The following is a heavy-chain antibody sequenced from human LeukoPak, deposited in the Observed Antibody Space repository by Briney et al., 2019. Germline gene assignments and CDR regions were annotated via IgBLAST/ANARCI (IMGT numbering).Heavy chain of an antibody. Sequence: GASVKVSCKVSGYTLTELSMHWVRQARGKGLEWMGDFDPEDGETIYAQKFQGRVTMTEDTSTDTAYMELSSLRSEDTAVYYCATGVLSVGAFDIWGEGTMVTVSS. CDR2: FDPEDGET. CDR3: ATGVLSVGAFDI. CDR1: GYTLTELS. V-gene: IGHV1-24*01. J-gene: IGHJ3*02. D-gene: IGHD4-23*01.